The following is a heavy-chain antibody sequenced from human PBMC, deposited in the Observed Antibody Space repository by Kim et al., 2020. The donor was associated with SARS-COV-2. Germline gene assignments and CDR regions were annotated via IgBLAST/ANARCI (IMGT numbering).Heavy chain of an antibody. CDR1: GGSISSGGYY. D-gene: IGHD1-26*01. Sequence: SETLSLTCTVSGGSISSGGYYWSWIRQHPGKGLEWIGYIYYSGSTYYNPSLKSRVTISVDTSKNQFSLKLSSVTAADTAVYYCARVWAVRGATIFDYWGQGTLVTVSS. V-gene: IGHV4-31*03. J-gene: IGHJ4*02. CDR2: IYYSGST. CDR3: ARVWAVRGATIFDY.